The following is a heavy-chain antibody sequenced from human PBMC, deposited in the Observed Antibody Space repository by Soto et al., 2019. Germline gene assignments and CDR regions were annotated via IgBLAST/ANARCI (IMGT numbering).Heavy chain of an antibody. CDR3: TRGASTSCFSAFDL. CDR1: GFTFDDYA. CDR2: ISWNSCNI. D-gene: IGHD2-2*01. V-gene: IGHV3-9*01. J-gene: IGHJ3*01. Sequence: EVQLVESGGGVVQPGRSLRLSCSASGFTFDDYAMNWVRQAPGKGLEWVSSISWNSCNIVYADSVRGRFTISRDNAKTSLQLQMHSLRAEDTALYYCTRGASTSCFSAFDLWGQGTMVTVSS.